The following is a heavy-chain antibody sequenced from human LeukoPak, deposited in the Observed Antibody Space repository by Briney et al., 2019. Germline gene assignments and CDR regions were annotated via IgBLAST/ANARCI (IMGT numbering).Heavy chain of an antibody. Sequence: GGSLRLSCAASGFTFSSYGMDWVRHAPGKGLEWVAVIWYDGSNEYYADSVKGRFTISRDTSQKTLYMLMNSLRAEDTPVYYCARDVGIRLWFRDYYGLDVWGQGTTVTVSS. V-gene: IGHV3-33*01. CDR2: IWYDGSNE. D-gene: IGHD5-18*01. CDR1: GFTFSSYG. J-gene: IGHJ6*02. CDR3: ARDVGIRLWFRDYYGLDV.